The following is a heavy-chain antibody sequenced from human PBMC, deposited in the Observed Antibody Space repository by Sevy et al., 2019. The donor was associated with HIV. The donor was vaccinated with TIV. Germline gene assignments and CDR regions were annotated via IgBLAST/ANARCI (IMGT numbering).Heavy chain of an antibody. V-gene: IGHV4-4*07. Sequence: SETLSLTCTVSGGSISPDFWAWIRQPAGKQLEWIGRISSSGITNSNPSLMSRVTMSIDTSKNDFSLKLSSVTAADTAFYYCARDDSDTGGRNWFDLWGQGTLVTVSS. J-gene: IGHJ5*02. CDR3: ARDDSDTGGRNWFDL. CDR2: ISSSGIT. CDR1: GGSISPDF. D-gene: IGHD3-16*01.